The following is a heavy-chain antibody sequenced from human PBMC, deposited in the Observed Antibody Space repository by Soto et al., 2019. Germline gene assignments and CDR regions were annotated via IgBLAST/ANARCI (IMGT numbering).Heavy chain of an antibody. J-gene: IGHJ6*03. D-gene: IGHD4-17*01. Sequence: GGSLRLSCAASGFTFSSYDMHWVRQATGKGLEWVSAIGTAGDTYYPGSVKGRFTISRENAKNSLYLQMNSLRAGDTAVYYCARAGGDLTNYYYYYYMDVWGKGTTVTVSS. CDR1: GFTFSSYD. CDR3: ARAGGDLTNYYYYYYMDV. CDR2: IGTAGDT. V-gene: IGHV3-13*01.